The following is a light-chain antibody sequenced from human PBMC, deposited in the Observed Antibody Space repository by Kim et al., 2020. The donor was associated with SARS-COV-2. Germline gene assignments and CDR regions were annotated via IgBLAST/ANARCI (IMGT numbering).Light chain of an antibody. CDR2: DVS. V-gene: IGLV2-14*03. CDR3: ASYTSSSTWV. CDR1: SSDVGGYDY. Sequence: QSALTQPASVSGSPRQSITISCTGTSSDVGGYDYVSWFQQHPGKAPKLIIYDVSDRPSGVSARFSGSKSANTASLTISGLQSEDEADYYCASYTSSSTWVFGGGTQLTVL. J-gene: IGLJ3*02.